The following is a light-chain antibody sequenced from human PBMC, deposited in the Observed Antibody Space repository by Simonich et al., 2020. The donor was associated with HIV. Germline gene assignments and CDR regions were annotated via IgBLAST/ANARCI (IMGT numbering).Light chain of an antibody. Sequence: QSALTQPASVSGSPGQSITISCTGTSSYVGSYNLVSWYQQHPGKAPKLMISEGNKRPSWVSNRFSGSKSGNMASLTISGLQAEDEADYYCCSYAGSSTWVFGGGTKLTVL. J-gene: IGLJ3*02. CDR3: CSYAGSSTWV. V-gene: IGLV2-23*01. CDR1: SSYVGSYNL. CDR2: EGN.